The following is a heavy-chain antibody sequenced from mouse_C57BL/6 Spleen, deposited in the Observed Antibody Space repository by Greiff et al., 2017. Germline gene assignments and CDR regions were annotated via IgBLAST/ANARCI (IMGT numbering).Heavy chain of an antibody. J-gene: IGHJ2*01. Sequence: EVQLVESGGGLVQPGGSLSLSCAASGFTFTDYYMSWVRQPPGKALEWLGFIRNKANGYTTEYSASVKGRFTISRDNSQSILYLQMNALRAEDSATYNCARYRTGNFDYWGQGTTLTVSS. V-gene: IGHV7-3*01. CDR2: IRNKANGYTT. CDR1: GFTFTDYY. D-gene: IGHD4-1*01. CDR3: ARYRTGNFDY.